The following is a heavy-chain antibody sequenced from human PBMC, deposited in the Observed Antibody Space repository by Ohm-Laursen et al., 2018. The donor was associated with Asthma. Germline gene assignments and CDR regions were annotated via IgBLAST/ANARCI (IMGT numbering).Heavy chain of an antibody. CDR2: ISYDGSNK. CDR3: ARDYYDSSGYYHGDNFDY. V-gene: IGHV3-30*03. D-gene: IGHD3-22*01. J-gene: IGHJ4*02. CDR1: GFTFSSYG. Sequence: SSLRLSCAASGFTFSSYGMHWVRQAPGKGLEWVAVISYDGSNKYYADSVKGRFTISRDNSKNTLYLQMNSLRAEDTAVYYCARDYYDSSGYYHGDNFDYWGQGTLVTVSS.